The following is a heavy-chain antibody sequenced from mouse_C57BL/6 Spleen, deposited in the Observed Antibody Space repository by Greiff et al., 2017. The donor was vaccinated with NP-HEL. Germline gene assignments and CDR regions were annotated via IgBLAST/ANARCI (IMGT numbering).Heavy chain of an antibody. V-gene: IGHV1-54*01. J-gene: IGHJ2*01. CDR2: INPGSGGT. CDR1: GYAFTNYL. CDR3: AREGYGYDGDY. Sequence: VQLQQSGAELVRPGTSVKVSCKASGYAFTNYLIEWVKQRPGQGLEWIGVINPGSGGTYYNEKFKGPATLTAATSSSTAYMQLSSLTSEDAAVYFCAREGYGYDGDYWGQGTTLTVSS. D-gene: IGHD2-2*01.